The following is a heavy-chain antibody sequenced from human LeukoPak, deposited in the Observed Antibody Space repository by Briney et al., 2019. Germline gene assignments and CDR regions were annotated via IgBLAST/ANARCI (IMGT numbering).Heavy chain of an antibody. CDR1: GGTFSSYA. CDR3: ARDGEMATIYFDY. J-gene: IGHJ4*02. D-gene: IGHD5-24*01. CDR2: IIPIVGIA. V-gene: IGHV1-69*04. Sequence: GASVKVSCKASGGTFSSYAISWVRQAPGQGLEWMGTIIPIVGIANYAQKFQGRVTITADKFTSTAYMELSSLRSEDTAVYYCARDGEMATIYFDYWGQGTPVTVSS.